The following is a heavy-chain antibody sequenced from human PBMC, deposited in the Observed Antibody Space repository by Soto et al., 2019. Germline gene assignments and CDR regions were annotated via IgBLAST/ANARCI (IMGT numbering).Heavy chain of an antibody. D-gene: IGHD3-22*01. J-gene: IGHJ5*02. CDR3: ARTSYDSSGTAADP. CDR1: GGSISSGNNY. Sequence: SETLSLTCTVSGGSISSGNNYWSWIRQHPGKGLERIGYIYYSGSTYYNPSLKSRVTISVDTSKNQFSLKLSSVTAADTAVYYCARTSYDSSGTAADPWGQGTLVTVSS. CDR2: IYYSGST. V-gene: IGHV4-31*03.